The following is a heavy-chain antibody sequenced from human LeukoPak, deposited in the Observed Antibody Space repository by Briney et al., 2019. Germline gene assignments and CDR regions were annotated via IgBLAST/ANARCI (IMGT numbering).Heavy chain of an antibody. Sequence: SETLSLTCTVSGGSISSYYWSWIRQPPGKELEWIAYISDIGSINYNPSLKSRVTISLDTSKNQFSLKLSSVTAADTAVYYCAGHHPRNTVDFWGQGTLVTVSS. CDR2: ISDIGSI. J-gene: IGHJ4*02. V-gene: IGHV4-59*08. D-gene: IGHD2/OR15-2a*01. CDR1: GGSISSYY. CDR3: AGHHPRNTVDF.